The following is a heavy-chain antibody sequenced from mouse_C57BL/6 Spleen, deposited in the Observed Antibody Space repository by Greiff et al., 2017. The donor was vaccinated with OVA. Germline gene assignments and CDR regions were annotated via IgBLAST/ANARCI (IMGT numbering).Heavy chain of an antibody. V-gene: IGHV1-53*01. D-gene: IGHD2-3*01. J-gene: IGHJ4*01. CDR2: ITPSNGGT. Sequence: QVQLQQPGTELVKPGASVKLSCKASGYTFTSYWMHWVKQRPGQGLEWIGNITPSNGGTNYNEKFKSKATMTVDKSSITAYMHLSRLTSEDSAVYYCARYDTYAMDYWGQGTSVTVSS. CDR3: ARYDTYAMDY. CDR1: GYTFTSYW.